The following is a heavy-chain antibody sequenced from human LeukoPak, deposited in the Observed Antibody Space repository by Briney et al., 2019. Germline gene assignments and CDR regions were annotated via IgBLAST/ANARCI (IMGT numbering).Heavy chain of an antibody. D-gene: IGHD6-13*01. CDR3: EAAGKEVDY. CDR2: IKQDGSEK. Sequence: GGSLRLSCAASGFTFSSYWMSWVRQAPGKGLERVANIKQDGSEKYYVDSVKGRFTISRDNAKNSLYLQMNSLRAEDTAVYYCEAAGKEVDYWGQGTLVTVSS. CDR1: GFTFSSYW. J-gene: IGHJ4*02. V-gene: IGHV3-7*03.